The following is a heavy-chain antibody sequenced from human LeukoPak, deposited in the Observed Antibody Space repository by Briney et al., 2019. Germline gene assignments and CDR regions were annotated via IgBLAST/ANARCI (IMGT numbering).Heavy chain of an antibody. D-gene: IGHD2-15*01. CDR3: AKDPWSGGSFGNY. CDR2: ISSSSSTI. J-gene: IGHJ4*02. CDR1: GFTFSSYS. V-gene: IGHV3-48*02. Sequence: GGSLRLSCAASGFTFSSYSMNWVRQAPGKGLEWVSYISSSSSTIYYADSVKGRFTISRDNSKNTLYLQMNSLRDEDTAFYYCAKDPWSGGSFGNYWGQGTLVTVSS.